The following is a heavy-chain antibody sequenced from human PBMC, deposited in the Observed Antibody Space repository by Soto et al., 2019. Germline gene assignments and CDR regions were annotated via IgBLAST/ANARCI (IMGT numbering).Heavy chain of an antibody. V-gene: IGHV3-7*03. Sequence: GGSLRLSCVASGFSFSDYWMSWVRQAPGKGPEWVANIKFDGSVKQYVDSVRGRFSISRDNFRNSLFLQMNSLRAGDTAIYYCVKDGGYCSSATCYSPRNHYFDSWGQGTLVTVSS. D-gene: IGHD2-2*01. CDR1: GFSFSDYW. CDR2: IKFDGSVK. CDR3: VKDGGYCSSATCYSPRNHYFDS. J-gene: IGHJ4*02.